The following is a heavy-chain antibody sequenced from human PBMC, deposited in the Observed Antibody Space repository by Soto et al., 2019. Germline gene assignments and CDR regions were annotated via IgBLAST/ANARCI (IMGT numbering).Heavy chain of an antibody. V-gene: IGHV1-18*04. D-gene: IGHD2-2*02. CDR3: ARYYCSTSTCYSYWFDP. J-gene: IGHJ5*02. CDR1: GYAFNRYG. Sequence: QIQLVQSGAEVKKPGASVKVSCKASGYAFNRYGLTWVRQAPGQGLEWMGWISAYNGNTNYAQNLQGRVTMTTDTSTSTAYMELRNLNSDDTAVYYCARYYCSTSTCYSYWFDPWGQGTLVTVAS. CDR2: ISAYNGNT.